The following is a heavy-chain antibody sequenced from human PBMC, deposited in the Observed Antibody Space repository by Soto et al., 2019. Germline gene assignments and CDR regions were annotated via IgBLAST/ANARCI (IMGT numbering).Heavy chain of an antibody. CDR1: GFTFSSYA. CDR3: ARTPSHSSGYFSY. Sequence: QVQLVESGGGVVQPGRSLRLSCAASGFTFSSYAMHWVRQAPGKGLEWVAVISYDGSNKYYADSVKGRFTISRDNSKNTLYLQMNSLRAEDTAVYYCARTPSHSSGYFSYWGQGTLVTVSS. D-gene: IGHD3-22*01. CDR2: ISYDGSNK. V-gene: IGHV3-30-3*01. J-gene: IGHJ4*02.